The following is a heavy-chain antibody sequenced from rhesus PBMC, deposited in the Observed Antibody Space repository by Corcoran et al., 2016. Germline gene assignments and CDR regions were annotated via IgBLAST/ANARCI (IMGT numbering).Heavy chain of an antibody. Sequence: QVQLQESGPGVVKPSETLSLTCAVSGGSISGYYFWSWIRHPPGKGLECIGYIYGVSGSTSYNPSLKSRVIISIDASKNQFSLKLSSVTAADTAVYYCAREIAAAGTGYWGQGVLVTVSS. CDR2: IYGVSGST. V-gene: IGHV4-143*01. CDR3: AREIAAAGTGY. D-gene: IGHD6-31*01. CDR1: GGSISGYYF. J-gene: IGHJ4*01.